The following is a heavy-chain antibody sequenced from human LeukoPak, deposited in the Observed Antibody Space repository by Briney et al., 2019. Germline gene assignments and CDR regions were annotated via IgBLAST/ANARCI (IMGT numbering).Heavy chain of an antibody. Sequence: SETLSLTCTVSGGSISSYYWSWIRQPAGKGLEWIGRIYTSGSTNYNPSLKSRVTMSVDTSKNQFSLKLSSMTAADTAVYYCARTTYYDFWSGPINGYYYYYMDVWGKGTTVTVSS. J-gene: IGHJ6*03. D-gene: IGHD3-3*01. CDR3: ARTTYYDFWSGPINGYYYYYMDV. CDR1: GGSISSYY. CDR2: IYTSGST. V-gene: IGHV4-4*07.